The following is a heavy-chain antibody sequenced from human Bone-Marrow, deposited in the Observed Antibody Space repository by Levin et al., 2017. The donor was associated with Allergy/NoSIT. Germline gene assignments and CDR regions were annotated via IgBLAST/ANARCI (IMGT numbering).Heavy chain of an antibody. Sequence: ASVKVSCKASGFTFTNYDINWVRQATGQGLEWMGWINPDSGDTHYVHKFHGRVTMTRDTSIRTAYLDLSRLTSDDTAVYYCARQFDSGYDSAYFDYWGQGTLVTVSS. CDR2: INPDSGDT. CDR1: GFTFTNYD. V-gene: IGHV1-2*07. CDR3: ARQFDSGYDSAYFDY. D-gene: IGHD5-12*01. J-gene: IGHJ4*02.